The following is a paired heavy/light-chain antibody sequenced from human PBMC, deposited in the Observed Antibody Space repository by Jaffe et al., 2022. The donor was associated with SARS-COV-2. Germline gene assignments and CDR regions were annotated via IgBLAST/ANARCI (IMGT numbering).Heavy chain of an antibody. CDR3: AREAGYCRSSKHCPFDY. V-gene: IGHV1-2*02. CDR2: ANLNSGDA. CDR1: GYTFSDYY. D-gene: IGHD2-2*01. Sequence: QVSLVQSGTEVGKPGASVKVSCKVSGYTFSDYYLHWVRQAPGQGLEWVGSANLNSGDAEVAQKFQGRVTLTRDTSITTAYLELRGLTSDDTAVFYCAREAGYCRSSKHCPFDYWGQGTLVIVSS. J-gene: IGHJ4*02.
Light chain of an antibody. CDR3: QSYFSVPWT. V-gene: IGKV1-27*01. CDR1: HDINYY. CDR2: AES. J-gene: IGKJ1*01. Sequence: DLQMTQSPSSLSAPVGERVTITCRASHDINYYLAWYQQQPGKPPQLLIFAESSLQPGVPPRFSGSGSGTNFTLAISSLQPEDVATYFCQSYFSVPWTFGQGTKVEIK.